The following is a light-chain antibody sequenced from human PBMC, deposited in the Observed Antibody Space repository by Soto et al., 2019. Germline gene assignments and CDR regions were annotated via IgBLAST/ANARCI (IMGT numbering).Light chain of an antibody. Sequence: QSALTQPASVSGSPGQSISISCSGTSSDIGTYDFVSWYQHLPGKAPKLIISEVNNRPSGVSYRFSGSKSGNTASLTISGLQAEDEADYFCSSYSISTAYLFGTGTKLTVL. CDR2: EVN. CDR1: SSDIGTYDF. J-gene: IGLJ1*01. V-gene: IGLV2-14*01. CDR3: SSYSISTAYL.